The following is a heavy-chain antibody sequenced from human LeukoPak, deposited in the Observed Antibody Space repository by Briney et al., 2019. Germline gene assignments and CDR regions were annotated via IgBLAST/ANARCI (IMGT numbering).Heavy chain of an antibody. D-gene: IGHD3-10*01. Sequence: GASVKVSCKASGYTFTGYYMHWVRQAPGQGLEWMGWVNPNSGGTNYAQKFQGRVTMTRDTSISTAYMELSRLRSDDTAVYYCARVRGGDYYGSGSYSFGYWGQGTLVTVSS. CDR1: GYTFTGYY. J-gene: IGHJ4*02. V-gene: IGHV1-2*02. CDR3: ARVRGGDYYGSGSYSFGY. CDR2: VNPNSGGT.